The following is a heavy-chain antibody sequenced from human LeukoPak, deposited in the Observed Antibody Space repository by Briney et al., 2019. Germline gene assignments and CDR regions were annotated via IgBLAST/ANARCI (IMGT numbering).Heavy chain of an antibody. J-gene: IGHJ4*02. D-gene: IGHD1-26*01. V-gene: IGHV4-59*02. Sequence: SETLSLTCTVSGGSVSRYFWNWIRQPPGKGLEWIGYIDYSGNTNYNPSLKSRVTISLDTSKNQFSLKLGSVTAADTAMYYCARGYSGSLFDYWGQGSLVTVSS. CDR3: ARGYSGSLFDY. CDR2: IDYSGNT. CDR1: GGSVSRYF.